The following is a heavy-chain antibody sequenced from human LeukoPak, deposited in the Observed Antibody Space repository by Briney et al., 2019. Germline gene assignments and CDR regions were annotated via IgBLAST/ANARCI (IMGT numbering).Heavy chain of an antibody. CDR3: ARSGEFTTSSDI. V-gene: IGHV1-46*01. J-gene: IGHJ3*02. D-gene: IGHD6-6*01. CDR1: GYTFSNYY. CDR2: INSSGGGT. Sequence: ASVKVSCKASGYTFSNYYMHWVRQAPGQGLEWMGIINSSGGGTTYAQKFQGRVTMTRDTSTSTAYMEMSSLRSEDTAVYYCARSGEFTTSSDIWGQGTMVTVSS.